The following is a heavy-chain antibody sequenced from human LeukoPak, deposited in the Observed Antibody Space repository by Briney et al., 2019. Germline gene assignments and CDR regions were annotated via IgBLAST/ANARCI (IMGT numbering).Heavy chain of an antibody. CDR3: AREDDSSGYPDY. D-gene: IGHD3-22*01. CDR2: IYYGGST. CDR1: GGSISSGGYY. Sequence: PSETLSLTCTVSGGSISSGGYYWSWIRQHPGKGLEWIGYIYYGGSTYYNPSLKSRVTISVDTSKNLFSLKLSSVTAADTAVYYCAREDDSSGYPDYWGQGTLVTVSS. V-gene: IGHV4-31*03. J-gene: IGHJ4*02.